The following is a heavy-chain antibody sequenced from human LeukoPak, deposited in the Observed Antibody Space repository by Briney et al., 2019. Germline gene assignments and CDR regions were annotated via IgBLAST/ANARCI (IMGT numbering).Heavy chain of an antibody. Sequence: GGSLRLSCAASGFTFSSYAMTWVRQAPEKGLEWVSTVNGGGGATYYADPVKGRFTISRDNSKNTLYLQMNSLRAEDTAVYYCAKRYCTSISCYREIDSWGQGTLVTVSP. CDR3: AKRYCTSISCYREIDS. V-gene: IGHV3-23*01. J-gene: IGHJ4*02. CDR2: VNGGGGAT. CDR1: GFTFSSYA. D-gene: IGHD2-2*02.